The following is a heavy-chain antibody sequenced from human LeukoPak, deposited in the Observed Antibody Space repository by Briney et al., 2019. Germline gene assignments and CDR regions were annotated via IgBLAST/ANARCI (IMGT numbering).Heavy chain of an antibody. CDR1: GFTFSSYG. V-gene: IGHV3-30*02. Sequence: GGSLRLSCAASGFTFSSYGMHWVRQAPGRGLEWVAFIRYDGSNKYYADSVQGRFTISRDNSKNTLYLQMNSLRAEDTALYYCAKDTVKVTTIRRVPHYMDVWGKGTTVTISS. CDR3: AKDTVKVTTIRRVPHYMDV. CDR2: IRYDGSNK. D-gene: IGHD5-12*01. J-gene: IGHJ6*03.